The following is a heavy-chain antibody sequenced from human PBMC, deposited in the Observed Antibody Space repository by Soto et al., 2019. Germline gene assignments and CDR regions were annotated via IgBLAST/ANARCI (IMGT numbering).Heavy chain of an antibody. CDR2: IIPIFGTA. CDR1: GGTFSSYA. V-gene: IGHV1-69*13. CDR3: ASGGVATTWKRYFDY. J-gene: IGHJ4*02. D-gene: IGHD5-12*01. Sequence: SVKVSCKASGGTFSSYAISWVRQAPGQGLEWMGGIIPIFGTANYAQKFQGRVTITADESTSTAYMELSSLRSEDTAVYYCASGGVATTWKRYFDYWGQGTLVTVSS.